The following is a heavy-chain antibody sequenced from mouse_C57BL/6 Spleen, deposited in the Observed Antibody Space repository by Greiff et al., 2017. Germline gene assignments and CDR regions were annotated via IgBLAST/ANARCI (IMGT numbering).Heavy chain of an antibody. V-gene: IGHV1-50*01. CDR1: GYTFTSSW. Sequence: VQLQQSGAELVKPGASVKLSCKASGYTFTSSWMQWVKQRPGQGLEWIGEIDPSDSYTNYKQKFKGKATLTADTSSSTAYMQLSSLTSEDSAVYYCARKSNYGYYAMDYWGQGTSGTVSS. CDR3: ARKSNYGYYAMDY. CDR2: IDPSDSYT. J-gene: IGHJ4*01. D-gene: IGHD2-5*01.